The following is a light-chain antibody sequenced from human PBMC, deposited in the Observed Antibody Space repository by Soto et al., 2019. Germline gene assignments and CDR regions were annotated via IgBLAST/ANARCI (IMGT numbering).Light chain of an antibody. CDR1: SSNIGAHYD. Sequence: QSVLTQPPSVSGAPGQRITISCTGSSSNIGAHYDVNWYRQLPGAAPKLLLYGDNNRPSGVPDRFSGSKSGTSASLAITGLQADDEADYYCQSYDSTLNRVFGTGTKVTVL. V-gene: IGLV1-40*01. CDR2: GDN. J-gene: IGLJ1*01. CDR3: QSYDSTLNRV.